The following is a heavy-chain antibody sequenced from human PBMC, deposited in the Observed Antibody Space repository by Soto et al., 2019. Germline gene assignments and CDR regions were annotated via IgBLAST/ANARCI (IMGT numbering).Heavy chain of an antibody. D-gene: IGHD3-22*01. J-gene: IGHJ4*02. CDR2: IYSGGST. Sequence: GGSLRFSCAASGFTVSSNYMSWVRQAPGKGLEWVSVIYSGGSTYYADSVKGRFTISRDNSKNTLYLQMNSLRAEDTAVYCCARGSSGYYPGYFDYWGQGTLVTVSS. CDR3: ARGSSGYYPGYFDY. V-gene: IGHV3-53*01. CDR1: GFTVSSNY.